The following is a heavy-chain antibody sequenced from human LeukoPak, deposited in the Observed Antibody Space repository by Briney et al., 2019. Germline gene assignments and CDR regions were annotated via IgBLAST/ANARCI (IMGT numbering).Heavy chain of an antibody. J-gene: IGHJ2*01. CDR1: GYTFTSYA. D-gene: IGHD4-17*01. Sequence: PWASVKVSCKASGYTFTSYAMHWVRQAPGQRLEWMGWTNAGNGNTKYSQKLQGRVTITRDTSASTAYMELSSLRSEDTAVYYCAKNGDPYWYFDLWGRGTLVTVSS. CDR2: TNAGNGNT. V-gene: IGHV1-3*01. CDR3: AKNGDPYWYFDL.